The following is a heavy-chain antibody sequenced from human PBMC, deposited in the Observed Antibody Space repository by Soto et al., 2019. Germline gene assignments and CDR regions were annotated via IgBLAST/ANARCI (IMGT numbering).Heavy chain of an antibody. CDR2: TSFDESNK. J-gene: IGHJ4*02. D-gene: IGHD3-9*01. V-gene: IGHV3-30*18. CDR3: AKDRSLRYFDWSKIDY. Sequence: QVQLVESGGGVVQPGRSLRLSCAASGFTFSTNGMYWVRQAPGKGLEWVAATSFDESNKNYADSVKGRFTISRDNSKNXLYLQMNSVGAEDTAVYYCAKDRSLRYFDWSKIDYWGQGTLVTVSS. CDR1: GFTFSTNG.